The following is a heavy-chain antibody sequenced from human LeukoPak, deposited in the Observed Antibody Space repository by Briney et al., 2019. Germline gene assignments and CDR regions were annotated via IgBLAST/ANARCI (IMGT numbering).Heavy chain of an antibody. D-gene: IGHD6-6*01. CDR1: GGSFSGYY. CDR2: INHSGST. Sequence: SETLSLTCAVYGGSFSGYYWSWIRQPPGKGLEWIGEINHSGSTNYNPSLKSRVTISVDTSKNQFSLKLSSVTAADTAVYYCARPIAARRRAFDIWGQGTMVTVSS. CDR3: ARPIAARRRAFDI. J-gene: IGHJ3*02. V-gene: IGHV4-34*01.